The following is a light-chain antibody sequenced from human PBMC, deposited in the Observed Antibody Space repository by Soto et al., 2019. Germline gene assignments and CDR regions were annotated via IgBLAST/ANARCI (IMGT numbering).Light chain of an antibody. CDR2: EVT. V-gene: IGLV2-23*02. CDR1: NSDAGSYNL. Sequence: QSVLTQPASVSGSPRQSITISCTGTNSDAGSYNLVSWFQQHPGKAPKLVIYEVTKRPPGVSDRFSGSKSGNTASLTISGLQAEDEADYYCFSYAGDSVYVFGTGTKVTVL. CDR3: FSYAGDSVYV. J-gene: IGLJ1*01.